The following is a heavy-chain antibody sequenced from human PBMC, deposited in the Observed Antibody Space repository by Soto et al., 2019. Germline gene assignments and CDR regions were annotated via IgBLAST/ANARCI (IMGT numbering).Heavy chain of an antibody. J-gene: IGHJ3*02. Sequence: QVQLVESGGRWVQPGRSLRLSCEATGFSFTTYGMHWVRQAPCKGLEWVAFIGYDGNNKYYADSVEGRFTISRDNSKNREYLQMKSLRGADTAVYYCARGGVTGIVGIFGSHLDIWGQGTVVTVSS. CDR1: GFSFTTYG. CDR3: ARGGVTGIVGIFGSHLDI. D-gene: IGHD1-1*01. V-gene: IGHV3-33*01. CDR2: IGYDGNNK.